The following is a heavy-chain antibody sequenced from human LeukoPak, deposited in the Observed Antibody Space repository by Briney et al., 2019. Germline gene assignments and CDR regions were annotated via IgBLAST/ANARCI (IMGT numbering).Heavy chain of an antibody. D-gene: IGHD3-22*01. CDR2: ISGSGGST. J-gene: IGHJ4*02. Sequence: GGSLRLSCAASGFTFSSYAMSWVRQAPGKGLEWVSAISGSGGSTYYADSVKGRLTISRDNSKNTLYLQMNSLRAEDTAVYYCARARSMIVVATGFDYWGQGTLVTVSS. V-gene: IGHV3-23*01. CDR1: GFTFSSYA. CDR3: ARARSMIVVATGFDY.